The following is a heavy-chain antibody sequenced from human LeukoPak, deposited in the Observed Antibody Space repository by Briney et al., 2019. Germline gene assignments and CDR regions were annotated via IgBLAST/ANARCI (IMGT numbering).Heavy chain of an antibody. CDR1: GFTFSSCA. V-gene: IGHV3-23*01. CDR2: MSGTGGGT. J-gene: IGHJ4*02. D-gene: IGHD2-2*01. Sequence: GGSLRLSCAASGFTFSSCAMSWVRQAPGKGLEWVSAMSGTGGGTYYAASVRGRFTISRDNSKNTLYLQMSSLRAGVKAVYYCAKDRCLTTTCYVAYWGQGTLVTVSS. CDR3: AKDRCLTTTCYVAY.